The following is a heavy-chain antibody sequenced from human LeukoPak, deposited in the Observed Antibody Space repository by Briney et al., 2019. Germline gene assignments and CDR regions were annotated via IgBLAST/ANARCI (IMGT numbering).Heavy chain of an antibody. CDR2: IYYSGST. J-gene: IGHJ3*02. Sequence: SETLSLTCTVSGGSVSSGSYYWSWIRQPPGKGLEWIGYIYYSGSTYYNPSLKSRVTISVDTSKNQFSLKLSSVTAADTAVYYCARASTISFAFDIWGQGTMVTVSS. D-gene: IGHD3-3*01. CDR3: ARASTISFAFDI. V-gene: IGHV4-31*03. CDR1: GGSVSSGSYY.